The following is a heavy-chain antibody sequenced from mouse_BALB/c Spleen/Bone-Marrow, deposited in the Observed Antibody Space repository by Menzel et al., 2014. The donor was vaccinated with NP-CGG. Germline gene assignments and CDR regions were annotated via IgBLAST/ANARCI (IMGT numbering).Heavy chain of an antibody. D-gene: IGHD2-3*01. V-gene: IGHV3-8*02. CDR3: ATYDGYYFDY. J-gene: IGHJ2*01. Sequence: EVKLVESGPSLVKPSQTLSLTCSVTGDSITSGYWNWIRKFPGNKLEYMEYISYSGSAYYSPSLKSRISITRDTSKNXYYLQLNSVTTEDTATYYCATYDGYYFDYWGQGTTLTVSS. CDR2: ISYSGSA. CDR1: GDSITSGY.